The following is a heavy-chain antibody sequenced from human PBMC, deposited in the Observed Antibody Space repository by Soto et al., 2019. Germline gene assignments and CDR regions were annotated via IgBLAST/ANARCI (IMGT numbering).Heavy chain of an antibody. J-gene: IGHJ5*02. D-gene: IGHD3-10*01. V-gene: IGHV1-46*01. CDR1: GYTFTSTW. CDR3: ARNRVPNYYGSGSYYRPYHWFDP. Sequence: ASVKVSCKASGYTFTSTWMHWVRQAPGQGLEWMGIINPYGGAATYAEKFQGRVTMTRDTSTATDYMELSSLRSEDTAVYYCARNRVPNYYGSGSYYRPYHWFDPWGQGTLVTVSS. CDR2: INPYGGAA.